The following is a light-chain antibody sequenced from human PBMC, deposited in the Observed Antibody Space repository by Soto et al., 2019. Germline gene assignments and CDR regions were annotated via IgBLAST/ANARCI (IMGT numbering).Light chain of an antibody. Sequence: DIVMTQSPLSLPVTPGEPASISCRSSQSLLRDGYNYLDWYLQKPGQAPQLLIYMGSNRASGVPDRFSGSGSGTDFTLKTSRVEAEDVGVYYCLPALQTPRTFGQGTKVEIK. CDR2: MGS. J-gene: IGKJ1*01. V-gene: IGKV2-28*01. CDR3: LPALQTPRT. CDR1: QSLLRDGYNY.